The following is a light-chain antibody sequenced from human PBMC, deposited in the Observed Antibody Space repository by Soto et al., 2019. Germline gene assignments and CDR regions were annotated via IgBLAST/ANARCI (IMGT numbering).Light chain of an antibody. V-gene: IGKV3-20*01. Sequence: EIVLTQSPGTLSLSPGEGATLTCRASQSVSSSYIAWYQQRPGQTPSLLIYGASTRATGIPDRFSGSGSGTHFTLTISRLGPGDFAVYYCQHYANWPLTFGGGTKVDI. CDR1: QSVSSSY. CDR2: GAS. CDR3: QHYANWPLT. J-gene: IGKJ4*01.